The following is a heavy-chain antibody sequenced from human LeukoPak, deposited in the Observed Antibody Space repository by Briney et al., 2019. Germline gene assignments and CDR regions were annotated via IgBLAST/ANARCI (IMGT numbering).Heavy chain of an antibody. V-gene: IGHV3-23*01. Sequence: GGSLRLSCAASGFTFSSYAMSWVRQAPGKGLEWVSTISGGGGSTYYADSVKGRFTISRDNSKNTLYLQMNSLRAEDTAVYYCAKVITGTTWLVFDYWGQGTLVTVSS. CDR2: ISGGGGST. CDR1: GFTFSSYA. J-gene: IGHJ4*02. CDR3: AKVITGTTWLVFDY. D-gene: IGHD1-7*01.